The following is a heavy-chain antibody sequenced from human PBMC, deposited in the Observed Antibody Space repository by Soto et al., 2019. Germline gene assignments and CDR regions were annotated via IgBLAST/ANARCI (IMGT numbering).Heavy chain of an antibody. CDR3: AKVQAAPNGAGTSGMDV. J-gene: IGHJ6*02. CDR2: IGGAGATT. Sequence: EVQLLESGGDLVQPGGSLRLSCAASGLTSKDFAMTWVRQAPGKGLEWVSAIGGAGATTQYADSVKGRFTISRDNFNKMRYLEMSRLRVEDTAVDYCAKVQAAPNGAGTSGMDVWGPGHTVTVSS. D-gene: IGHD2-8*01. V-gene: IGHV3-23*01. CDR1: GLTSKDFA.